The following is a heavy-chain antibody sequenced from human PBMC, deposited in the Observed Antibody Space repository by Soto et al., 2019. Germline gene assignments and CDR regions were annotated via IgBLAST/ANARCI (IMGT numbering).Heavy chain of an antibody. CDR2: INAGNGNT. CDR1: GYTFTSYA. J-gene: IGHJ4*02. D-gene: IGHD3-10*01. Sequence: QVQLVQSGAEVKKPGASVKVSCKASGYTFTSYAMHWVRQAPGQRREWMGWINAGNGNTKYSQKFQGRVTITRDTSASKAYMELSSLRSEDTAVYYCARGIYGSGSYYNGDYWGQGTLVTVSS. V-gene: IGHV1-3*01. CDR3: ARGIYGSGSYYNGDY.